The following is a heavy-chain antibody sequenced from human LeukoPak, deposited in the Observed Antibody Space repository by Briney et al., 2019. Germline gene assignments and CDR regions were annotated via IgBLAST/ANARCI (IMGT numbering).Heavy chain of an antibody. V-gene: IGHV4-34*01. CDR3: ARNYYDSSGHTHPPYYFDY. Sequence: SETLSLTCAVYGGSFSGYYWSWIRQPPGKGLEWIGEINHSGSTNYNPSLKSRVTISVDTSKNQFSLKLSSVTAADTAVYYCARNYYDSSGHTHPPYYFDYWGQGTLVTVSS. J-gene: IGHJ4*02. D-gene: IGHD3-22*01. CDR2: INHSGST. CDR1: GGSFSGYY.